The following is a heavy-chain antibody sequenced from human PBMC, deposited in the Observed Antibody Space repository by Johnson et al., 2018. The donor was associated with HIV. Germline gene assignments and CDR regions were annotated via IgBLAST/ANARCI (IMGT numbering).Heavy chain of an antibody. CDR2: LSYDGGNK. CDR3: AREEVVVAATQDDAFDI. Sequence: QVQLMESGGALVQPGGSLRLSCAASGFAVSTNYMSWVRQAPGKGLEWVAVLSYDGGNKYYADSVKGRFTISRDNSKNTLYLQMNSLRAEDTAVYYCAREEVVVAATQDDAFDIWGQGTMVTVSS. J-gene: IGHJ3*02. CDR1: GFAVSTNY. D-gene: IGHD2-15*01. V-gene: IGHV3-30-3*01.